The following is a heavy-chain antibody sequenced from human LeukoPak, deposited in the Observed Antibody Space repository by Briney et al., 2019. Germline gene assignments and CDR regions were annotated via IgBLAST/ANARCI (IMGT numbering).Heavy chain of an antibody. CDR1: GYTFTSYD. CDR2: MNPNSGNT. Sequence: ASVKVSCKASGYTFTSYDINWVRQATGQGLEWMGWMNPNSGNTGYAQKFQGRVTMTRNTSISTAYMELSSLRSEDTAVYYCAREILAPGKTHDYWGQGTLVTVSS. J-gene: IGHJ4*02. CDR3: AREILAPGKTHDY. V-gene: IGHV1-8*01.